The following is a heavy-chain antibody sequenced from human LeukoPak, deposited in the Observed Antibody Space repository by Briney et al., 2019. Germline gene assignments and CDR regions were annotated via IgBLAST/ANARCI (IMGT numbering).Heavy chain of an antibody. V-gene: IGHV4-59*01. CDR1: GGSISSYY. CDR2: IYYSGST. CDR3: ARVSYSSSWYVDY. J-gene: IGHJ4*02. Sequence: ASETLSLTCTVSGGSISSYYWSWIRQPPGKGLECIGYIYYSGSTNYNPSLKSRVTISVDTSKNQFSLKLSSVTAADTAVYYCARVSYSSSWYVDYRGQGTLVTVSS. D-gene: IGHD6-13*01.